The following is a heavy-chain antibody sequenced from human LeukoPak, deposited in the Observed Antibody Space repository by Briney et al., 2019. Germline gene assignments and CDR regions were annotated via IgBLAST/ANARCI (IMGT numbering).Heavy chain of an antibody. CDR2: IYYSGST. CDR1: GGSISSGGYY. CDR3: ARRDYGGHLDFDY. Sequence: SETLSLTCTVSGGSISSGGYYWSWIRQHPGQGLEWIGYIYYSGSTYYNPSLKSRVTISVDTSKNQFSLKLSSVTAADTAVYYCARRDYGGHLDFDYWGQGTLVTVSS. J-gene: IGHJ4*02. D-gene: IGHD4-23*01. V-gene: IGHV4-31*03.